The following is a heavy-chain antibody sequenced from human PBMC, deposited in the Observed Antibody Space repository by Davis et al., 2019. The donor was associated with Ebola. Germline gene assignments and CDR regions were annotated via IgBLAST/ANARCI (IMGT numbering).Heavy chain of an antibody. D-gene: IGHD4-17*01. CDR1: GFTFSSYS. CDR2: IKSSGETT. Sequence: GESLKISCAASGFTFSSYSMNWVRQAPGKGLEWVSYIKSSGETTYYADSVKGRFTISRDNAKNSLYLQMNSLRAEDTAVYYCARGATVTTSYFDYWGQGTLVTVSS. CDR3: ARGATVTTSYFDY. J-gene: IGHJ4*02. V-gene: IGHV3-48*04.